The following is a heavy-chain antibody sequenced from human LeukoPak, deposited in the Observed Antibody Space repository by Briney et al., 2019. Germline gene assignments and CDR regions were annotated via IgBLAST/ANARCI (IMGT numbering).Heavy chain of an antibody. J-gene: IGHJ4*02. CDR3: AKGSGTKELVDY. D-gene: IGHD3-10*01. V-gene: IGHV3-43*01. CDR1: GFTFDDYT. Sequence: GGPLRLSCAASGFTFDDYTMHWVRQAPGKGLEWVPLISWDGGSTYYADSVKGRFTISRDNSKNPLHLQMNSQRTEDTALYYCAKGSGTKELVDYWGQGTLVTVSS. CDR2: ISWDGGST.